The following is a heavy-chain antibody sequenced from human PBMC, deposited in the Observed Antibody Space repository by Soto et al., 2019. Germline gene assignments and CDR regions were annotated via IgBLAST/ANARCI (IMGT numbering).Heavy chain of an antibody. D-gene: IGHD3-10*01. CDR2: IYSGGST. Sequence: PGGSLRLSCAASGFTVSSNYMSWVRQAPGKGLEWVSVIYSGGSTYYADSVKGRFTISRDNSKNTLYLQMNSLRAEDTAVYYCARGGMVRGVITEYYFDYWGQGTLVTVSS. CDR3: ARGGMVRGVITEYYFDY. V-gene: IGHV3-66*01. CDR1: GFTVSSNY. J-gene: IGHJ4*02.